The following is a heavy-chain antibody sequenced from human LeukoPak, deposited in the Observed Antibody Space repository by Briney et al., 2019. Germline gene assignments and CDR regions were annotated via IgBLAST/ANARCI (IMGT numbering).Heavy chain of an antibody. CDR1: GFTFGGYG. CDR3: TRYNNDYLDY. CDR2: IAYDGSRA. D-gene: IGHD1-14*01. J-gene: IGHJ4*02. V-gene: IGHV3-33*05. Sequence: GGSLRLSCAGSGFTFGGYGMDWFRQTPGKGLEWVAVIAYDGSRAFYADSVKGRFTITRDNSKNTMSVQMNDLSAEDTAVYYYTRYNNDYLDYWGQGTLVTVSS.